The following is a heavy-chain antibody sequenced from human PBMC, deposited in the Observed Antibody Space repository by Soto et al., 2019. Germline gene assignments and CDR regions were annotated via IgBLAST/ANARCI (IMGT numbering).Heavy chain of an antibody. CDR3: AKGVYNAVCRYSDS. V-gene: IGHV3-23*01. D-gene: IGHD2-8*01. Sequence: PGGSLRLSCAASGFTFGGYAMGWVRQAPGRGLEWVSAITAGGAVTNYADSVRGRFTISRDNSKDTLFLQMYNLRADDTALYFCAKGVYNAVCRYSDSWGQGSLVTVSS. CDR2: ITAGGAVT. J-gene: IGHJ4*02. CDR1: GFTFGGYA.